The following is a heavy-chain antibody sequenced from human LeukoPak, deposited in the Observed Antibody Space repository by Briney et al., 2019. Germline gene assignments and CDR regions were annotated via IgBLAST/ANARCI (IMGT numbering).Heavy chain of an antibody. Sequence: SETLSLTCTVSGGSISSGSYYWSWIRQPAGKGLEWIGYIYYSGSTYYNPSLKSRVTISVDTSKNQFSLKLSSVTAADTAVYYCARDKRYYGSGSTNYYYYYGMDVWGQGTTVTVSS. CDR3: ARDKRYYGSGSTNYYYYYGMDV. CDR1: GGSISSGSYY. D-gene: IGHD3-10*01. J-gene: IGHJ6*02. V-gene: IGHV4-31*03. CDR2: IYYSGST.